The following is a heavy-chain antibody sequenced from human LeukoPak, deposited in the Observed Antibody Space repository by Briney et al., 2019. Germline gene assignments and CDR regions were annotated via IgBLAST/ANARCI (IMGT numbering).Heavy chain of an antibody. D-gene: IGHD3-10*01. CDR2: ISGSGGDT. J-gene: IGHJ4*02. Sequence: GGSLRLSCAASGFTFSDYAMSWVRQAPGKGLECVSVISGSGGDTYYPDSVKGRLTISRDNSKNTLYLQMNSLRAEDTAVYYCAKHLWRDLLWFGEGYYFGYWGQGTLVTVSS. CDR3: AKHLWRDLLWFGEGYYFGY. CDR1: GFTFSDYA. V-gene: IGHV3-23*01.